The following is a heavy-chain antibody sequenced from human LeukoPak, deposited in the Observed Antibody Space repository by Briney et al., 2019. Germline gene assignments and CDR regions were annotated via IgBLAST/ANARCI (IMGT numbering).Heavy chain of an antibody. CDR3: AKTGGYYYYYMDV. CDR1: GFTFSSYA. CDR2: ISGSGGST. Sequence: GGSLRLSCAASGFTFSSYAMSWVRQAPGKGLEWVSAISGSGGSTYYADSVKGRFTISRDNSKNTLYLQMNSLRAEDTAVYYSAKTGGYYYYYMDVWGKGTTVTVSS. D-gene: IGHD1-14*01. V-gene: IGHV3-23*01. J-gene: IGHJ6*03.